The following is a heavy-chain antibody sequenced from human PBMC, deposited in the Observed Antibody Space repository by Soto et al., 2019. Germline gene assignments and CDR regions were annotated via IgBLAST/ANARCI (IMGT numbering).Heavy chain of an antibody. V-gene: IGHV3-9*01. CDR3: AKGYCSSTSCSMDV. CDR2: ISWNSGSI. Sequence: GGSLRLSCAASGFTFDDYAMHWVRQAPGKGLEWVSGISWNSGSIGYADSVKGRFTISRDNAKNSLYLQMNSLRAEDTALYYCAKGYCSSTSCSMDVWGKGTTVTVSS. D-gene: IGHD2-2*01. CDR1: GFTFDDYA. J-gene: IGHJ6*04.